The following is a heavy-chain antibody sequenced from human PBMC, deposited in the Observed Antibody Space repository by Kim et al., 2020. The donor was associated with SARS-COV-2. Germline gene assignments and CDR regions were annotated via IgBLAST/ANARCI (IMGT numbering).Heavy chain of an antibody. J-gene: IGHJ4*02. V-gene: IGHV3-23*01. CDR2: ITVNGGST. CDR3: AKVVSGWYAQASDY. D-gene: IGHD6-19*01. Sequence: GGSLRLSCAASGFAFSSYVMNWVRQAPGKGLEWVSSITVNGGSTYYADSVKGRLTISRDNSKNTVYLQMNSLRPEDTAVYYCAKVVSGWYAQASDYWGQGTQVTVSS. CDR1: GFAFSSYV.